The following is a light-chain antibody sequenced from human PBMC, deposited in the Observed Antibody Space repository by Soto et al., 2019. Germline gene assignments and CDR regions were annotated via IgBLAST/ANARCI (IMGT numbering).Light chain of an antibody. Sequence: PGERATLSCRASQSVSSSYLAWYQQKPGQAPRLLVYGASSRATGIPDRFSGSGSGTDFTLTISRLEPEDFAVYYCQQYGSSPLVTFGQGTRLEIK. CDR3: QQYGSSPLVT. J-gene: IGKJ5*01. V-gene: IGKV3-20*01. CDR1: QSVSSSY. CDR2: GAS.